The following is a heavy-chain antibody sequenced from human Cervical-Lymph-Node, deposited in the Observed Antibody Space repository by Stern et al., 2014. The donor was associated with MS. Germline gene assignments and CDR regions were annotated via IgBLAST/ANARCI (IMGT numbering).Heavy chain of an antibody. CDR2: ISGSGTDI. D-gene: IGHD3-10*01. V-gene: IGHV3-21*01. CDR1: GFSFSRYR. Sequence: EVQLVQSGAGLVKPGGSLRLSCATSGFSFSRYRMTWIRQAPGEGLEWLTSISGSGTDIYYADSVKGRITISRDNDKNSHYLQMNNVRPKDTAVYFCAREGSYSTIDSWGQGIFVTVSS. J-gene: IGHJ4*02. CDR3: AREGSYSTIDS.